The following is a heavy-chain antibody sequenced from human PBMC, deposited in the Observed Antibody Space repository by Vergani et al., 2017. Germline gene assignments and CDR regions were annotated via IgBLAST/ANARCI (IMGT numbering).Heavy chain of an antibody. D-gene: IGHD2-2*01. CDR2: IIPIFGTA. CDR3: AGAPQGIVVVPYFDL. J-gene: IGHJ2*01. Sequence: QVQLVQSGAEVKKPGSSVKVSCKASGGTFSSYAISWVRQAPGQGLEWMGGIIPIFGTANYAQKFQGRVTMTADESTSTAYMELSSLRSEDTAVYYCAGAPQGIVVVPYFDLWGRGTLVTVSS. V-gene: IGHV1-69*13. CDR1: GGTFSSYA.